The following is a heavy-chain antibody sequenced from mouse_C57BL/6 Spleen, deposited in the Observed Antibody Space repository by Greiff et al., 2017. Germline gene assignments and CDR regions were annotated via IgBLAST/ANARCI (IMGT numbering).Heavy chain of an antibody. Sequence: QVQLQQSGAELVKPGASVKMSCKASGYTFTSYWITWVKQRPGQGLEWIGDIYPGSGSTNYNEKFKSKATLTVDTSSSTAYMQLSSLTSEDSAVYYCARRYYYGSSYGWYFDVWGTGTTVTVSS. D-gene: IGHD1-1*01. CDR1: GYTFTSYW. CDR2: IYPGSGST. V-gene: IGHV1-55*01. CDR3: ARRYYYGSSYGWYFDV. J-gene: IGHJ1*03.